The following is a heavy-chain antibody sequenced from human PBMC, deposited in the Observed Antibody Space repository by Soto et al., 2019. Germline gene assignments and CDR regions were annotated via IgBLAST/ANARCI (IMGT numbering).Heavy chain of an antibody. J-gene: IGHJ4*02. CDR1: GFTFSGSA. Sequence: PGGSLRLSCAASGFTFSGSAMHWVRQASGKGLEWVGRIRSKANSYATAYAASVKGRFTISRDDSKNTAYLQMNSLKTEDTAVYYCTWIVGATPGSASVDYWGQGTLVTVSS. CDR3: TWIVGATPGSASVDY. V-gene: IGHV3-73*01. D-gene: IGHD1-26*01. CDR2: IRSKANSYAT.